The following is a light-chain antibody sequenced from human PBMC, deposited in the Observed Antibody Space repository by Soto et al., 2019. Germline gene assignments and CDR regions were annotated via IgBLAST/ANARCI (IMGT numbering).Light chain of an antibody. CDR1: QSVSSSY. J-gene: IGKJ5*01. V-gene: IGKV3-20*01. Sequence: EIVLTQSPGTLSLSPGERATLSCRASQSVSSSYLAWYRQKPGQAPRLLIYGASSRATGIPDRFGGSGSGTDFTLTISRLEPEDFAVYYCQQYGSLITFGQGTRLEIK. CDR2: GAS. CDR3: QQYGSLIT.